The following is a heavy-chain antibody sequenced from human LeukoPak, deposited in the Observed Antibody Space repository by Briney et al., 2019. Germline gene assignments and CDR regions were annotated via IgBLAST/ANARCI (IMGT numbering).Heavy chain of an antibody. CDR2: IYYSGST. Sequence: SSETLSLTCTVSGGSVSSGSYYWSWIRQPPGKGLEWIGYIYYSGSTNYNPSLKSRGTISADTSKNQFSLKLSSVTAADTAVYYCASSETSSYFDYWGQGNLGTVSS. CDR1: GGSVSSGSYY. D-gene: IGHD4-11*01. CDR3: ASSETSSYFDY. J-gene: IGHJ4*02. V-gene: IGHV4-61*01.